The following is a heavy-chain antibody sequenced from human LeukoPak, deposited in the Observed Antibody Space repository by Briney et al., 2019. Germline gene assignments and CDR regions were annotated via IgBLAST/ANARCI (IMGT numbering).Heavy chain of an antibody. CDR1: GGTFSSYA. J-gene: IGHJ5*02. D-gene: IGHD7-27*01. V-gene: IGHV1-69*06. Sequence: ASVKVSCKASGGTFSSYAISWVRQAPGQGLEWMGGIIPIFGTANYAQKFQGRVTITADKSTSTAYMELSSLRSEDTAVYYCAATVNWGSRWFDPWGQGTLVTVSS. CDR2: IIPIFGTA. CDR3: AATVNWGSRWFDP.